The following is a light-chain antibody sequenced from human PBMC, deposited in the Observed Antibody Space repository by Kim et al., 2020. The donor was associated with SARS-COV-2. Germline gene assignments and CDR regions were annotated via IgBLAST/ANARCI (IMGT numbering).Light chain of an antibody. CDR3: GADHGSGSNFVWV. Sequence: CTLGSGYSNYKVDWYQQRPGEGPRFVMRVGAGGIVGSKGDGIPDRFSVLGSGLNRYLTIKNIQEEDESDYHCGADHGSGSNFVWVFGGGTQLTVL. V-gene: IGLV9-49*01. J-gene: IGLJ3*02. CDR2: VGAGGIVG. CDR1: SGYSNYK.